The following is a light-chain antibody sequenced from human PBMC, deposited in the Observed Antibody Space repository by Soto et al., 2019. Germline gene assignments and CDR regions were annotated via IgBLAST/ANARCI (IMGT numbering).Light chain of an antibody. Sequence: DIQMTQSPSTLSASVGDRVTITCRASQNINSWLAWYQQKPGKAPNLLIYDASTLESGVPSRFSGSGSGTEFTLTISSLQSEDFAVYYCQQYNNWPPFTFGPGTKVDIK. J-gene: IGKJ3*01. CDR3: QQYNNWPPFT. CDR1: QNINSW. V-gene: IGKV1-5*01. CDR2: DAS.